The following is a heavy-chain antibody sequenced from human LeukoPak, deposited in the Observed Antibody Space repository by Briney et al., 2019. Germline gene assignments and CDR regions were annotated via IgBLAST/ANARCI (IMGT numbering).Heavy chain of an antibody. CDR2: ITGSGTYI. Sequence: PGGSLRLSCAASGFTFSIYSMNWVRQAPGKGLEWVSSITGSGTYIYYADSVKGRFTISRDNARDSLYLQMDSLRAEDTSVYFCVRARTGGTWSFDPWGQGTLVTVSS. CDR1: GFTFSIYS. J-gene: IGHJ5*02. D-gene: IGHD2-15*01. CDR3: VRARTGGTWSFDP. V-gene: IGHV3-21*01.